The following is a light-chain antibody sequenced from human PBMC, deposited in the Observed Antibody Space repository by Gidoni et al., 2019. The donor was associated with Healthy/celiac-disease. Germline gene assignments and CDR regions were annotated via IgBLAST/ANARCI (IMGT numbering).Light chain of an antibody. Sequence: EIVLTQSPGPLSLSPGERATLSCRASQSVSSSYLAWYQQKPGQAPRLLIYGSSSRATGIPDRFSGSVSGTDFTLTISRLEPEDFAVYYCQQYGSSRTFGQGTKVEIK. J-gene: IGKJ1*01. V-gene: IGKV3-20*01. CDR3: QQYGSSRT. CDR2: GSS. CDR1: QSVSSSY.